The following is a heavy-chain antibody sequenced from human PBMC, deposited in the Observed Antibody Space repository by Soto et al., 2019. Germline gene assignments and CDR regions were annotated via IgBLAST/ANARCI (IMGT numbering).Heavy chain of an antibody. Sequence: QVQLVQSGAEVKKPGSSVKVSCKASGGTFSSYTISWVRQAPGQGLEWMGRIIPILGIANYAQKFQGRVTITADKYTSTAYMELSILRSEDTAVYYCARARSEDYGSGSYGFDYWGQGTLVTVSS. V-gene: IGHV1-69*02. CDR2: IIPILGIA. J-gene: IGHJ4*02. CDR3: ARARSEDYGSGSYGFDY. D-gene: IGHD3-10*01. CDR1: GGTFSSYT.